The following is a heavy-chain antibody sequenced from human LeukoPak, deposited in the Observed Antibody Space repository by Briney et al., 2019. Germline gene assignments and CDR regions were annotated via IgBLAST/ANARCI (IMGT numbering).Heavy chain of an antibody. CDR3: ARSYFYGPGYYYYYMDV. CDR1: GYTFTRYD. Sequence: APVKLSCKASGYTFTRYDINWVRQATGQRREGRGWMNPNSGNTGYAQKFHGRVTMTRNTSIITAYMELSSLRSEDTAVYYCARSYFYGPGYYYYYMDVWGKGNTVTVSS. CDR2: MNPNSGNT. D-gene: IGHD4-17*01. V-gene: IGHV1-8*01. J-gene: IGHJ6*03.